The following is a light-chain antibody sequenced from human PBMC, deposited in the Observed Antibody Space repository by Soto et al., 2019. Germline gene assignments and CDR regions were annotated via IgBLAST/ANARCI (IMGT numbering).Light chain of an antibody. Sequence: IKMTQAPSTQSATFGDRVTITCRASQSVTTWLAWYQQKPGKAPKLLIYKASTLKSGVPSRFSGSESGTEGTITISSLKNDDGSTYYCQLYNSYPEAFGQGTKVDIK. CDR3: QLYNSYPEA. J-gene: IGKJ1*01. CDR1: QSVTTW. V-gene: IGKV1-5*03. CDR2: KAS.